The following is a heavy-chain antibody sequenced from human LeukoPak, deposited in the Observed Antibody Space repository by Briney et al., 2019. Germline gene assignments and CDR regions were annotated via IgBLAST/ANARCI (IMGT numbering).Heavy chain of an antibody. J-gene: IGHJ4*02. V-gene: IGHV6-1*01. CDR1: GDSDSNNSSA. D-gene: IGHD3-22*01. Sequence: SQTLSLTFAISGDSDSNNSSAWNWLRQSPSRGLEWLGRTYYRSKWYNDYAVSVKSRITINPDTSKNQFSLQLNSVTPEDTAVYNSSGLYRNVAYFDYWGQGTLVTVSS. CDR2: TYYRSKWYN. CDR3: SGLYRNVAYFDY.